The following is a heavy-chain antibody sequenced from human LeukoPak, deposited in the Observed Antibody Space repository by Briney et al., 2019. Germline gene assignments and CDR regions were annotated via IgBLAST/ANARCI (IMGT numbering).Heavy chain of an antibody. V-gene: IGHV4-59*01. D-gene: IGHD3-3*01. Sequence: PSETLSLTCTVSGGSISSYCWSWIRQPPGKGLEWIGYIYYSGSTNYNPSLKSRVTISVDTSKNQFSLKLSSVTAADTAVYYCARGFNYYYYMDVWGKGTTVTVSS. CDR3: ARGFNYYYYMDV. CDR2: IYYSGST. CDR1: GGSISSYC. J-gene: IGHJ6*03.